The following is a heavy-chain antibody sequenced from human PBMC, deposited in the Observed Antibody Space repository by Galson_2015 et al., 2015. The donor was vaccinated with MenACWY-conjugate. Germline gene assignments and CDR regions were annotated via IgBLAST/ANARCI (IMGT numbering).Heavy chain of an antibody. CDR3: ARGSATWFPFFDS. CDR1: GYTFISHA. D-gene: IGHD3-10*01. J-gene: IGHJ4*02. V-gene: IGHV1-3*01. Sequence: SVKVSCKASGYTFISHAMHWVRQAPGQRLEWMGWINGGNGNTKYSQKFQSRVTITTDTSANTAHMQLSTLRSEDTAVYYCARGSATWFPFFDSWGQGTLVTVSS. CDR2: INGGNGNT.